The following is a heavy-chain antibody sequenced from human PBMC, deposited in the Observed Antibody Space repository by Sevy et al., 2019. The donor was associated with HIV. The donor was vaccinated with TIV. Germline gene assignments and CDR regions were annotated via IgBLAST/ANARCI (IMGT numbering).Heavy chain of an antibody. J-gene: IGHJ6*02. D-gene: IGHD5-12*01. V-gene: IGHV3-48*02. CDR1: GFTFSSYS. CDR2: ISSSSSTI. CDR3: ARDQALRGYSGYDPRAGMDV. Sequence: GGSLRLSCAASGFTFSSYSMNWVRQAPGKGLEWVSYISSSSSTIYYADSVKGRFTISRDNAKNSLYLQMNCLRDEDTAVYYCARDQALRGYSGYDPRAGMDVWGQGTTVTVSS.